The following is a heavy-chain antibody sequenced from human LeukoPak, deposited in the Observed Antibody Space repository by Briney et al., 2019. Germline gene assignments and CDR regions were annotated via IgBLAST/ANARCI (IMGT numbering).Heavy chain of an antibody. CDR2: IWYDGSNK. Sequence: PGTSLRLSCAASGFTFSSYGMHWVRQAPGKGLEWVAVIWYDGSNKYYADSVKGRFTISRDNSKNTLYLQMNSLRAEDTSVYYCAKDHSSSWSNFDYSGQGTLVTVSS. CDR1: GFTFSSYG. CDR3: AKDHSSSWSNFDY. J-gene: IGHJ4*02. D-gene: IGHD6-13*01. V-gene: IGHV3-33*06.